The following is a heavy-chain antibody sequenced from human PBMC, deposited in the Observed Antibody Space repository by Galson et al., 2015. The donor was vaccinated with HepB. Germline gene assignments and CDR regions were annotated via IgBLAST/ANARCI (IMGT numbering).Heavy chain of an antibody. D-gene: IGHD2-15*01. CDR2: ISGGGGST. Sequence: SLRLSCAASGFTSRTYAMSWVRQAPGKGLEWVSSISGGGGSTYYAHSMKGGFTISRDTSKNTLYLQMNSLRAEDTAVYYCAKGLVAVPTQDAFDIWGQGTMVTVSS. V-gene: IGHV3-23*01. CDR1: GFTSRTYA. J-gene: IGHJ3*02. CDR3: AKGLVAVPTQDAFDI.